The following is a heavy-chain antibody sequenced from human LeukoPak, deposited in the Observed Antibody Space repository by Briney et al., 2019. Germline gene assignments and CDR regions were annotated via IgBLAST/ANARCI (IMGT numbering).Heavy chain of an antibody. D-gene: IGHD4/OR15-4a*01. CDR2: IKPDSGAT. Sequence: GASLKVSCKASGYTFTVHYLHWLRQAPGQGLEWMGWIKPDSGATNFAQNFQGRVTMTSDTSISTAYMELSSLTSDDTAMYYCARDHDYGPDYWGQGTLVTVSA. CDR1: GYTFTVHY. J-gene: IGHJ4*02. V-gene: IGHV1-2*02. CDR3: ARDHDYGPDY.